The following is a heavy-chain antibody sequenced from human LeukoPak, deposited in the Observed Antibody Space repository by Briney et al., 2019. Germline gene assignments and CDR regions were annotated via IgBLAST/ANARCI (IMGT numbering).Heavy chain of an antibody. J-gene: IGHJ4*02. CDR1: AITFSIYG. V-gene: IGHV3-30*03. Sequence: GGSLRLSCVASAITFSIYGMHWVRQAPGKGLEWVAVTSYDGSKTYYADSVKGRFTISRDNSKNTLYLQMNSLRAEDTAVYYCASPGGYDFWSGPFDYWGQGTLVTVSS. D-gene: IGHD3-3*01. CDR3: ASPGGYDFWSGPFDY. CDR2: TSYDGSKT.